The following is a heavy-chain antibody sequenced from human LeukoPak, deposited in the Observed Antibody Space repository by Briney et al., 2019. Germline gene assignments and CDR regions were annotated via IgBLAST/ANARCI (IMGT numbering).Heavy chain of an antibody. Sequence: LSLTGAVYGGSFSDYYMSWIRQAPGKGVEWGSYISSSGSTIYYADSGRGRFTSSRDNGKDSLYLQMKSLRAEDTAVYYCARPDSSSSASGYWGQGTLVTVSS. D-gene: IGHD6-6*01. CDR2: ISSSGSTI. CDR1: GGSFSDYY. V-gene: IGHV3-11*04. CDR3: ARPDSSSSASGY. J-gene: IGHJ4*02.